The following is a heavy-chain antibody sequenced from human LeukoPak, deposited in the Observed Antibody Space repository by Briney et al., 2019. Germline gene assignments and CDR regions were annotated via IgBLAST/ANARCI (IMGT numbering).Heavy chain of an antibody. CDR1: GFTFSSYW. CDR2: INGDGSST. V-gene: IGHV3-74*01. D-gene: IGHD5-18*01. Sequence: GGSLRLSCAASGFTFSSYWMHWVRQAPGKGLVWVSRINGDGSSTSYADSVKGRFTISRDNAKNTLYLQMNSLRAEDTAVYYCARDLGYNYGPYDFWGQGTLVTVSS. CDR3: ARDLGYNYGPYDF. J-gene: IGHJ4*02.